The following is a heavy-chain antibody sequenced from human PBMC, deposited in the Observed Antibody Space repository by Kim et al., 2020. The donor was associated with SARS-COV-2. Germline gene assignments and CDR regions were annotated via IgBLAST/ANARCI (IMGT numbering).Heavy chain of an antibody. CDR3: ARDAPAFHYYGSGSPYGMDV. V-gene: IGHV4-4*07. CDR1: GGSISSYY. CDR2: IYTSGST. Sequence: SETLSLTCTVSGGSISSYYWSWIRQPAGKGLEWIGRIYTSGSTNYNPSLKSRVTMSVDTSKNQFSLKLSSVTAADTAVYYCARDAPAFHYYGSGSPYGMDVWGQGTTVTVSS. D-gene: IGHD3-10*01. J-gene: IGHJ6*02.